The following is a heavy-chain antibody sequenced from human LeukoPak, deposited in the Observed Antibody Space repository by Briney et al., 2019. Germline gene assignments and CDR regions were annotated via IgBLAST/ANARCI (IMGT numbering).Heavy chain of an antibody. D-gene: IGHD1-14*01. CDR2: INPNSGGT. CDR1: GYTFTGYY. Sequence: ASVKVSCKASGYTFTGYYMHWVRQAPGQGLEWMGWINPNSGGTNYAQQFQGRVTITRDTSISKAYMELSRLRSDDTAVYYCASRLTGPEVAFDIWGQGTMVTVSS. J-gene: IGHJ3*02. CDR3: ASRLTGPEVAFDI. V-gene: IGHV1-2*02.